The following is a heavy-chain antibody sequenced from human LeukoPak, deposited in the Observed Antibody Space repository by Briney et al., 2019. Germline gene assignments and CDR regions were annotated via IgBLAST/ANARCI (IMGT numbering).Heavy chain of an antibody. J-gene: IGHJ5*02. Sequence: ASVKVSCKASGYTFTGYYMHWVRQAPGQGLEWMGWINANSGGTNYAQKFQGRVTMTRDTSISTAYMELSRLRSDDTAVYYCARDHWFSRGGWVDAWGQGTLVTVSS. D-gene: IGHD3-9*01. CDR1: GYTFTGYY. CDR3: ARDHWFSRGGWVDA. V-gene: IGHV1-2*02. CDR2: INANSGGT.